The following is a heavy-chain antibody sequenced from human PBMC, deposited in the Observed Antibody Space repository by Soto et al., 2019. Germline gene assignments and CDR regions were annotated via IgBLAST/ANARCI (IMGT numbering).Heavy chain of an antibody. CDR1: GFTFNNYE. V-gene: IGHV3-48*03. D-gene: IGHD4-17*01. CDR3: ARDSDDGDPLDFDF. Sequence: EVQLVESGGGLVHPGGSLRLSCTVSGFTFNNYEMNWVRQAPGKGLEWLADISGIGTSIYYADSVKGRFTIARDNANNLLYLQMNSLTADDTALYYCARDSDDGDPLDFDFWGQGTLVTVSS. CDR2: ISGIGTSI. J-gene: IGHJ4*02.